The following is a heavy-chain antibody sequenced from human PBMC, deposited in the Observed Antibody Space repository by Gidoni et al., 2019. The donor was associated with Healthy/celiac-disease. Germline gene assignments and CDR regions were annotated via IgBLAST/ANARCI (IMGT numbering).Heavy chain of an antibody. Sequence: EVQLVESGGGLGQPGGSLRHSCAASVVTFSSYWMHWVRQAAGKGLVWVSRINGDGSSTSYADAGKGRFTISRDNAKNTLYLKMNSLRAEDTAVYYCARVEVVTAEIDYWGQGTLVTVSS. CDR2: INGDGSST. V-gene: IGHV3-74*01. D-gene: IGHD2-2*01. CDR3: ARVEVVTAEIDY. J-gene: IGHJ4*02. CDR1: VVTFSSYW.